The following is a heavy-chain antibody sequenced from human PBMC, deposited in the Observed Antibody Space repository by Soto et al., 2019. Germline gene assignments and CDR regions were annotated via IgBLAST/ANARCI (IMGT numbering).Heavy chain of an antibody. CDR3: ARQTPTGEEDS. CDR1: GFTFSSHW. Sequence: EVQLVESGGGLVQPGGSLRLSCAVSGFTFSSHWMHWVRQAPGKGLVWVSRINRDGSFTSHADSVKGRFTISRDNAKNTLYLQMNSLRAEDTAVYYCARQTPTGEEDSWGQGTLVTVSS. CDR2: INRDGSFT. V-gene: IGHV3-74*01. D-gene: IGHD7-27*01. J-gene: IGHJ4*02.